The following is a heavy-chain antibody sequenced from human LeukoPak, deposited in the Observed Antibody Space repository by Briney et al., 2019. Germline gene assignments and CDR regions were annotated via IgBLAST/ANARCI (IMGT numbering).Heavy chain of an antibody. Sequence: GGSLRLSCAASGFTFSSYSMNWVRQAPGKGLEWVSSISSSSSYIYYADSVKGRFTISRDNAKNSLYLQMNSLRAEDTAVYYCARYEGDIVVVPAAMDYWGQGTLVTVSS. D-gene: IGHD2-2*01. CDR3: ARYEGDIVVVPAAMDY. J-gene: IGHJ4*02. CDR2: ISSSSSYI. V-gene: IGHV3-21*01. CDR1: GFTFSSYS.